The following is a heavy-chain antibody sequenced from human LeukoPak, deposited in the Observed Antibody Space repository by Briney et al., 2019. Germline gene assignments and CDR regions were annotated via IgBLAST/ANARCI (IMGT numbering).Heavy chain of an antibody. CDR2: ISSSSSYI. J-gene: IGHJ4*02. D-gene: IGHD6-19*01. Sequence: GGSLRLSCAASGFTFSSYSMNWVRQAPGKGLEWVSSISSSSSYIYYADSVKGRFTISRGNAKNSLYLQMNSLRAEDTAVYYCARGEQWLRGGYYFDYWGQGTLVTVSS. CDR3: ARGEQWLRGGYYFDY. V-gene: IGHV3-21*04. CDR1: GFTFSSYS.